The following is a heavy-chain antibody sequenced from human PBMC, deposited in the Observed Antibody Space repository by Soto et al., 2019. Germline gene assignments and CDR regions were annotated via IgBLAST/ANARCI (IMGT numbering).Heavy chain of an antibody. CDR2: IYTSGST. Sequence: NPSETLSLTCTVSGGSISSYYWSWIRQPAGKGLEWIGRIYTSGSTNYNPSPKSRVTMSVDTSKNQFSLKLSSVTAADTAVYYCAMISSSPIDYWGQGTLVTVSS. D-gene: IGHD6-13*01. CDR1: GGSISSYY. V-gene: IGHV4-4*07. J-gene: IGHJ4*02. CDR3: AMISSSPIDY.